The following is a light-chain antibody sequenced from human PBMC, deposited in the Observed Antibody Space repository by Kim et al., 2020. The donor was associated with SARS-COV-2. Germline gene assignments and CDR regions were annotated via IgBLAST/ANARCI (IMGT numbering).Light chain of an antibody. CDR1: RSDVGDYNY. Sequence: QSALTQPRSVSGSPGQSVTISCTATRSDVGDYNYVSWYQHHPGKAPKVMIYDVSRRPSGVPDRFSGSKSGNTASLTISGLQAEDEADYYCCSNAGNYVVFGGGTQLTVL. V-gene: IGLV2-11*01. J-gene: IGLJ2*01. CDR2: DVS. CDR3: CSNAGNYVV.